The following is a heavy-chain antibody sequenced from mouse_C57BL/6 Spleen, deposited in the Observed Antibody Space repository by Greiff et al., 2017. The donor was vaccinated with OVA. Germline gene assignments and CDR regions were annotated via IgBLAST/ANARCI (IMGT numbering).Heavy chain of an antibody. CDR1: GYTFTDYE. CDR2: IDPETGGT. Sequence: QVQLQQSGAELVRPGASVTLSCKASGYTFTDYEMHWVKQTPVHGLEWIGAIDPETGGTAYNQKFKGKAILTADKSSSPAYMELRSLTSEDSAVYYCTRWRYYGSSSYFDYWGQGTTLTVSS. J-gene: IGHJ2*01. V-gene: IGHV1-15*01. D-gene: IGHD1-1*01. CDR3: TRWRYYGSSSYFDY.